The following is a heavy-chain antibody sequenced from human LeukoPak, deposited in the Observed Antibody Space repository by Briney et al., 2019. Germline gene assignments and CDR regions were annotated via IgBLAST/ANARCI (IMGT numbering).Heavy chain of an antibody. V-gene: IGHV4-39*07. Sequence: PSETLSLTCTVSGGSISSSSYYWGWIRQPPGKGLEWIGSISYSGSTYYNPSLKSRVTISVDTSKNQFSLKLSSVTAADTAVYYCARVSHVITILSSTLRLWGGFDIWGQGTMVTVSS. D-gene: IGHD3-16*01. CDR1: GGSISSSSYY. J-gene: IGHJ3*02. CDR3: ARVSHVITILSSTLRLWGGFDI. CDR2: ISYSGST.